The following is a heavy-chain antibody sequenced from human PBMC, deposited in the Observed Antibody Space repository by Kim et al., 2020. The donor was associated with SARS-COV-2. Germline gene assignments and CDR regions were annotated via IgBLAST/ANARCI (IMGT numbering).Heavy chain of an antibody. J-gene: IGHJ4*01. D-gene: IGHD4-17*01. Sequence: GESLKISCKGSGYSFTSYWISWVRQMPGKGLEWMGRIDPSDSYTNYSPSLQGHVTISADKSISTAYLQWSSLKASDTAMYYCARTDDYGYHYFDYWGQGTLVTVSS. CDR2: IDPSDSYT. CDR3: ARTDDYGYHYFDY. CDR1: GYSFTSYW. V-gene: IGHV5-10-1*01.